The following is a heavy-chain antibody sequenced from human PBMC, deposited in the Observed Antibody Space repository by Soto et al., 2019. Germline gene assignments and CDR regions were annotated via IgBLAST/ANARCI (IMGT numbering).Heavy chain of an antibody. J-gene: IGHJ4*02. CDR3: AKGKGQPGSYSSGWPFDY. CDR2: ISGSGGST. V-gene: IGHV3-23*01. D-gene: IGHD6-19*01. CDR1: GFTFSSYA. Sequence: EVQLLESGGGLVQPGGSLRLSCAASGFTFSSYAMSWVRQAPGKGLEWVSAISGSGGSTYYADSVKGRFTISRDNSKNTLYLQMNSLRAEDTAVYYCAKGKGQPGSYSSGWPFDYWGQGTLVTVSS.